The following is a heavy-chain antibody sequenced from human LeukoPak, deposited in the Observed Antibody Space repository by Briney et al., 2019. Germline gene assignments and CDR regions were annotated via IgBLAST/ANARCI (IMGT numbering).Heavy chain of an antibody. CDR3: ARGGVRDTSGWSNWYFDL. CDR1: GGSISSYY. V-gene: IGHV4-59*01. Sequence: PSETLSLTCTVSGGSISSYYWSWIRQPPGKGLEWIGYIYYSGSTNYNPSLKSRVTISVDTSKNQFSLKLSSVTAADTAVYYCARGGVRDTSGWSNWYFDLWGRGTLVTVSS. J-gene: IGHJ2*01. CDR2: IYYSGST. D-gene: IGHD3-22*01.